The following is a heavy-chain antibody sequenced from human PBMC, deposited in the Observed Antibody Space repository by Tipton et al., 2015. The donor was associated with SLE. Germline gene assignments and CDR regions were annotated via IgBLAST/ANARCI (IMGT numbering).Heavy chain of an antibody. V-gene: IGHV4-4*07. CDR2: IYTSGAT. CDR3: ARHPGASFDF. Sequence: TLSLTCNVSGVSISSSYWSWIRQPAGKGLEWIGRIYTSGATDDNPSLKSRVTMSVDMSKNQIFLKMTSATAADTAIYYCARHPGASFDFWGQGILVTVSS. CDR1: GVSISSSY. J-gene: IGHJ4*02.